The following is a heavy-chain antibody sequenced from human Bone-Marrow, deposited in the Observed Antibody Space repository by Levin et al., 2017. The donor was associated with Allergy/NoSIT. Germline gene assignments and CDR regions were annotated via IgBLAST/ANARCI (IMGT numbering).Heavy chain of an antibody. V-gene: IGHV4-30-4*01. CDR1: GGSISSGDYY. CDR3: ARGRTNYYDPNGAGGMDV. D-gene: IGHD3-22*01. J-gene: IGHJ6*02. CDR2: IYHSGST. Sequence: SETLSLTCTVSGGSISSGDYYWSWIRQPPGKGLEWIGYIYHSGSTYDNPSLNSRVTISVDTSKNQFSLRLNSVTAADTAVYYCARGRTNYYDPNGAGGMDVWGQGTTVTVSS.